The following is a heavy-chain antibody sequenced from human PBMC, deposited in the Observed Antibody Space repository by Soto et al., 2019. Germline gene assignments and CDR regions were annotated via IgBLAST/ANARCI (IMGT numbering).Heavy chain of an antibody. CDR1: GGSFSGYY. D-gene: IGHD3-22*01. Sequence: SQTLSLTCAVYGGSFSGYYWSWIRQPPGKGLEWIGEINHSGSTNYNPSLKSRVTISVDTSKNQFSLKLSSVTAADTAVYYCARNYYYDSSGLETTRLDYWGQGTLVTVSS. CDR2: INHSGST. CDR3: ARNYYYDSSGLETTRLDY. J-gene: IGHJ4*02. V-gene: IGHV4-34*01.